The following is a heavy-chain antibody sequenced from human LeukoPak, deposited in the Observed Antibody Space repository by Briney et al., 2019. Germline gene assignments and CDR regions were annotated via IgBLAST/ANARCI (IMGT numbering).Heavy chain of an antibody. CDR1: GLSLTTSGVG. Sequence: SGPTLVKPTQTLTLTGTFSGLSLTTSGVGGGWTRQPPGKALEWLALIYWDGDKRYSPSLESRLTITKDPSRNEVVLTMTNVDPEDTARYFCVRSRMYYDFDWGSFRPAGSFDIWGQGTMVTVSS. CDR3: VRSRMYYDFDWGSFRPAGSFDI. V-gene: IGHV2-5*02. CDR2: IYWDGDK. D-gene: IGHD3-16*02. J-gene: IGHJ3*02.